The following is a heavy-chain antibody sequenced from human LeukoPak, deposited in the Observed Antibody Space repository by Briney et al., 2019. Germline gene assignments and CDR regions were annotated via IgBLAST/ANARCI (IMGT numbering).Heavy chain of an antibody. CDR2: ISGSGGST. CDR1: GFTFSSYA. J-gene: IGHJ6*02. V-gene: IGHV3-23*01. CDR3: AKGGGSYGYRWTYYYYGMDV. Sequence: GGSLRLSCAASGFTFSSYAMSWVRQAPGKGLEWVSAISGSGGSTYYADSVKGRFTISRDNSKNTLYLQMNSLRAEDTAVYYCAKGGGSYGYRWTYYYYGMDVWGQGTTVTVSS. D-gene: IGHD5-18*01.